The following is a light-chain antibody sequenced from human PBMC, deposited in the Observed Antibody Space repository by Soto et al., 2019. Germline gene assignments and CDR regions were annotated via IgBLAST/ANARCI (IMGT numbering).Light chain of an antibody. V-gene: IGKV2-30*01. CDR1: QSLLYSDGYTY. J-gene: IGKJ1*01. CDR2: KVS. CDR3: LQGTHWPWT. Sequence: DIVMTQSPLSLPVTLGQPASISCRSSQSLLYSDGYTYLNWFQQRPGQSPRRLIYKVSNRDSGVPDRFSGSGSDTDFTLNLSRVEAEDVGVYYCLQGTHWPWTFGQGTKVEIK.